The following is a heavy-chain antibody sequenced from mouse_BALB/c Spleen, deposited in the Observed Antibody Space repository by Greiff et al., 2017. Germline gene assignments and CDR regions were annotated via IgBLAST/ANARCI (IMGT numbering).Heavy chain of an antibody. CDR2: IDPSDSYT. CDR1: GYTFTSYW. D-gene: IGHD2-14*01. J-gene: IGHJ2*01. CDR3: ARAYRSFDY. V-gene: IGHV1-69*02. Sequence: QVQLQHPGAELVKPGASVKLSCKASGYTFTSYWMHWVKQRPGQGLEWIGEIDPSDSYTNYNQKFKGKATLTVDKSSSTAYMQLSSLTSEDSAVYYCARAYRSFDYWGQGTTLTVSS.